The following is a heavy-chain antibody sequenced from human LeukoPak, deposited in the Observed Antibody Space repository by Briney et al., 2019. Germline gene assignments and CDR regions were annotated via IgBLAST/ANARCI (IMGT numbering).Heavy chain of an antibody. Sequence: GGSLRLSCTASGFIFSGSWMAWIRQAPGKGLEWVAIIKKDGSEKYYVDSMKGRFTISRNNAKNSLFLQMNSLRAEDTAIYYCTTDTWYSAGHWGQGTLVTVSS. J-gene: IGHJ4*02. CDR1: GFIFSGSW. D-gene: IGHD2-15*01. CDR2: IKKDGSEK. CDR3: TTDTWYSAGH. V-gene: IGHV3-7*03.